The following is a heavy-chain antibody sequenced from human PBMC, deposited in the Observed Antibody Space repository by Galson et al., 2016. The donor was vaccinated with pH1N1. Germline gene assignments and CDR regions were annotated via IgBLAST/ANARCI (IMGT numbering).Heavy chain of an antibody. V-gene: IGHV5-51*01. CDR1: GYSFTSYW. J-gene: IGHJ1*01. Sequence: QSGAEVKKPGESLKISCKGSGYSFTSYWIGWVRQMPGKGLEWMGIIYPGDSDTIYSPSFQGQVSISADKSISTAYLQCRSLKASDTAMYYCGRLAAAGHSEYFQQWGQGTLVTVSS. D-gene: IGHD6-13*01. CDR2: IYPGDSDT. CDR3: GRLAAAGHSEYFQQ.